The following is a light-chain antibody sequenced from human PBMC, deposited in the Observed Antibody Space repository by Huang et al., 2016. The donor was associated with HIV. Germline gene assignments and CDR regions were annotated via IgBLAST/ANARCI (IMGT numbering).Light chain of an antibody. CDR3: QQYDSVPPYT. V-gene: IGKV1-33*01. CDR2: DES. Sequence: DIQMTQSPSSLSASVGDRVTIPCRASQDITNFLNWYQQKPGEAPKVLIYDESNLKTGVPSRFSGSGSGTDFTLTISSLQPEDIATYYCQQYDSVPPYTFGQGTKVEI. CDR1: QDITNF. J-gene: IGKJ2*01.